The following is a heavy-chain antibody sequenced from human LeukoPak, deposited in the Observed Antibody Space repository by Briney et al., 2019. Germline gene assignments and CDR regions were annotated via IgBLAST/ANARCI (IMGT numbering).Heavy chain of an antibody. V-gene: IGHV4-34*01. Sequence: SETLSLTCAVYGGSFSGYYWSWIRQPPGKGLEWIGEINHSGSTNYNPSLKSRVTISVDTSKNQFSLKLSSVTAADTAVYYCALSTIAAPGFDYWGQGTLVTVSS. CDR1: GGSFSGYY. J-gene: IGHJ4*02. CDR2: INHSGST. D-gene: IGHD2-15*01. CDR3: ALSTIAAPGFDY.